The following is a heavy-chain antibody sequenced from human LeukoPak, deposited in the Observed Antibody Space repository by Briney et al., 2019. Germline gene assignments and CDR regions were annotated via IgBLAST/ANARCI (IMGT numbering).Heavy chain of an antibody. Sequence: GGSLRLSCAASGFTFSDYYMSWIRQAPGKGLEWVSDISSSGSTIYYADSVKGRFTISRDNAKNSLYLQMNSLRVEDTAVYHCARDPAGTTGSYWGQGTLVTVSS. CDR2: ISSSGSTI. D-gene: IGHD1-7*01. V-gene: IGHV3-11*04. J-gene: IGHJ4*02. CDR1: GFTFSDYY. CDR3: ARDPAGTTGSY.